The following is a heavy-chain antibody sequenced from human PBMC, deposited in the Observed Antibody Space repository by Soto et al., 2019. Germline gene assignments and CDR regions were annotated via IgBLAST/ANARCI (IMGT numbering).Heavy chain of an antibody. V-gene: IGHV3-30*18. CDR1: GFTFNNYG. CDR2: ISNDGSNK. CDR3: TKDGRFDSDGSLYYYYYGMDV. Sequence: GGALRVSCASSGFTFNNYGMNWVRQAPGKGLEWVAIISNDGSNKYYIESVRGRFTISRDNSKNMLFLQMNSLRVEDTAVYFCTKDGRFDSDGSLYYYYYGMDVWGQGTTVTVSS. J-gene: IGHJ6*02. D-gene: IGHD2-15*01.